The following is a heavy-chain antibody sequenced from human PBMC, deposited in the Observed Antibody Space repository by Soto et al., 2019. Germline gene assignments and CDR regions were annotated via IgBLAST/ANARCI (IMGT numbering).Heavy chain of an antibody. CDR2: IWYDGSNK. J-gene: IGHJ5*02. CDR1: GFTFSSYA. D-gene: IGHD6-13*01. CDR3: AREGKAAPGAGRWWFDP. Sequence: GGSLRLSCAASGFTFSSYAMSWVRQAPGKGLEWVAVIWYDGSNKYYADSVKGRFTISRDNSKNTLYLQMNSLRAEDTAVYYCAREGKAAPGAGRWWFDPWGQGTLVTVS. V-gene: IGHV3-33*08.